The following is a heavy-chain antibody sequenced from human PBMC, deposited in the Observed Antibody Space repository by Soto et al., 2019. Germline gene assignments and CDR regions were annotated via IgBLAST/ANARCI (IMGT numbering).Heavy chain of an antibody. Sequence: SETLSLTCTVSGGSISSSSYYWSWIRQPPGKGLEWIGYIYYSGSTKYNPSLKSRVSISVDTSKNQFSLKLSSVTAADTAVYFCARRYGYGTFAIWGQGTLVPVSS. CDR1: GGSISSSSYY. D-gene: IGHD5-18*01. CDR3: ARRYGYGTFAI. CDR2: IYYSGST. J-gene: IGHJ3*02. V-gene: IGHV4-61*01.